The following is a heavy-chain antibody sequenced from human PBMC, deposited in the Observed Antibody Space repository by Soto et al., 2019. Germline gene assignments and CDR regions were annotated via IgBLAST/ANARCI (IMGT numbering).Heavy chain of an antibody. V-gene: IGHV3-13*05. J-gene: IGHJ6*02. CDR3: ARTDRAFYGLAV. CDR2: ISAAGDP. Sequence: EVQLVESGGGLVQPGGSLRLSCEASGFTFRNYDMHWVRQGTGKGLEWVSGISAAGDPDYADSVEGRFTISRENAQTAFFLQMNSLRVGDTAVYYCARTDRAFYGLAVWGQGTRVIVSS. CDR1: GFTFRNYD.